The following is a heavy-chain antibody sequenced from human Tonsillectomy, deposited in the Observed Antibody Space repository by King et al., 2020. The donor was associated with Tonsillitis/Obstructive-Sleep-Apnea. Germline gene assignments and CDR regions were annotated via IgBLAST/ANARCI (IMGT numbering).Heavy chain of an antibody. D-gene: IGHD2/OR15-2a*01. J-gene: IGHJ5*02. CDR3: ARDHKTTEPT. Sequence: VQLVESGGGVVQPGRSLRLSCAAFGFTFSSYGMHWVRQAPGKGLEGVAVIWYEGSNKYYADPVKGRFTISRDNSKNTLYLQMNSLRAEETAVYYCARDHKTTEPTWGQGTLVTVSS. CDR1: GFTFSSYG. CDR2: IWYEGSNK. V-gene: IGHV3-33*01.